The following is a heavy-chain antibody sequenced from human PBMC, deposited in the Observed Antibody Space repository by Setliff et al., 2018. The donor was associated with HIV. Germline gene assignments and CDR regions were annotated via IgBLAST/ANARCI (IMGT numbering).Heavy chain of an antibody. J-gene: IGHJ6*02. D-gene: IGHD6-19*01. CDR1: GFTFSSYG. V-gene: IGHV3-30*02. Sequence: PGGSLRLSCAASGFTFSSYGMHWVRQAPGKGLEWVAFIRYDGSNKYYADSVKGRFTISRDNSKNTLYLQMNSLRAEDTAVYYCTRDHLHYSSGLFKYYYYYGMDVWGQGTTVTVSS. CDR3: TRDHLHYSSGLFKYYYYYGMDV. CDR2: IRYDGSNK.